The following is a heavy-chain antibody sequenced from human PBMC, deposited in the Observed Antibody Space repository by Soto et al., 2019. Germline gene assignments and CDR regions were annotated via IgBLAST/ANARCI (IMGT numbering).Heavy chain of an antibody. CDR1: GASISRSRYY. V-gene: IGHV4-39*07. D-gene: IGHD4-17*01. Sequence: PSETLSLTCTVSGASISRSRYYWSWIRQPPGKGLEWIGEINHSGSTNYNPSLKSRVTISVDTSKNQFSLKLSSVTAADTAVYYCARVLYTVTTYSYYYMDVWGKGTTVTVSS. J-gene: IGHJ6*03. CDR2: INHSGST. CDR3: ARVLYTVTTYSYYYMDV.